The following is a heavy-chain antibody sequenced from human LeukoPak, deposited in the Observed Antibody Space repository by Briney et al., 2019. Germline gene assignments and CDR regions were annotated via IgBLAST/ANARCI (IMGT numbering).Heavy chain of an antibody. CDR1: GFTFSDYA. Sequence: GGSLRLSCAASGFTFSDYAMHWVRQAQGKGLEWVALISYDGTNKYYADSVKGRFTISRDNSRNTLYLQMNSLRAGDTAVYYCARVGRQQLAHGPFDYWGQGTLVTVSS. V-gene: IGHV3-30-3*01. J-gene: IGHJ4*02. CDR3: ARVGRQQLAHGPFDY. D-gene: IGHD6-13*01. CDR2: ISYDGTNK.